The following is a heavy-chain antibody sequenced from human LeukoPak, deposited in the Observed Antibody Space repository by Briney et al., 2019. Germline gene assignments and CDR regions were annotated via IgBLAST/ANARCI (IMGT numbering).Heavy chain of an antibody. Sequence: GGSLRLSCAASGFTFSSYAMSWVRQAPGKGLAWVSAISGSGGSTYYADSVKGRFTISRDNSKNTLYLQMNSLRAEDTAVYYCAKDQDIVVVQFDYWGQGTLVTVSS. V-gene: IGHV3-23*01. D-gene: IGHD2-2*01. CDR1: GFTFSSYA. CDR2: ISGSGGST. CDR3: AKDQDIVVVQFDY. J-gene: IGHJ4*02.